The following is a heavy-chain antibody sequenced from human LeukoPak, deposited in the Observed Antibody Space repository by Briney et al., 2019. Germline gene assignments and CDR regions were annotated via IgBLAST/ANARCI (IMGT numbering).Heavy chain of an antibody. D-gene: IGHD3-16*02. CDR3: AKDANQGVIDY. Sequence: GGSLRLSCAASGFTFSTYAMTWVRQAPGKGLESVSLISATGSTTYYAESVRGRFTISRDNLKNMLYLQMNSLRAEDTAVYYCAKDANQGVIDYWGQGTLVTVSS. V-gene: IGHV3-23*01. CDR2: ISATGSTT. CDR1: GFTFSTYA. J-gene: IGHJ4*02.